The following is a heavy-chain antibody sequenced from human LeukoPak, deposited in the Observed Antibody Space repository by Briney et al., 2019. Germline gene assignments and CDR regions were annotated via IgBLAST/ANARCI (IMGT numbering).Heavy chain of an antibody. Sequence: SETLSLTCTVSGGSISNSNYYWGWIRQPPGKGLEWIGSIYYSGSTYYNPSLKSRVTISVDTSKDQFSLKLSSVTAADTAVYFCARHAIVGATTGNLDYWGQGTLVTVSS. CDR2: IYYSGST. CDR3: ARHAIVGATTGNLDY. V-gene: IGHV4-39*01. J-gene: IGHJ4*02. CDR1: GGSISNSNYY. D-gene: IGHD1-26*01.